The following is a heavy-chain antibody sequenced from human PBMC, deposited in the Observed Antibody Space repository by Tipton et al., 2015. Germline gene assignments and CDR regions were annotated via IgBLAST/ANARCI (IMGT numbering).Heavy chain of an antibody. CDR3: AREGWDSDSSGYDY. J-gene: IGHJ4*02. Sequence: SLRLSCTVSGDSISSSSWWTWVRQPPGKGLEWIGEIHHGGTTNYNPSLNSRVTMSVDRSKNQFSLQLSSVTAADTAVYYCAREGWDSDSSGYDYWGQGTLVTVSS. CDR2: IHHGGTT. D-gene: IGHD3-22*01. V-gene: IGHV4-4*02. CDR1: GDSISSSSW.